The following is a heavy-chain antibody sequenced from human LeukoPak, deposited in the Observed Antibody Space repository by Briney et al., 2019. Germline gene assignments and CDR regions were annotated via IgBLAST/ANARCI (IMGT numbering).Heavy chain of an antibody. Sequence: GGSLRLSCAASGFTFSSYAMHWVRQAPGKGLEWVAVISYDGSNKYYADSVKGRFTISRDNSKNTLYLQMNSLRAEDTAVYYCARAPLGYCSGGSCYSGVDYWGQGTLVTVSS. V-gene: IGHV3-30-3*01. D-gene: IGHD2-15*01. CDR2: ISYDGSNK. CDR1: GFTFSSYA. CDR3: ARAPLGYCSGGSCYSGVDY. J-gene: IGHJ4*02.